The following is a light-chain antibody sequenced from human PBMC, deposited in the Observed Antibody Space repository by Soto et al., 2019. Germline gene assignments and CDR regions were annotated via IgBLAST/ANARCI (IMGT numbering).Light chain of an antibody. CDR3: KQRSNSPRAGT. CDR2: DAS. V-gene: IGKV3-11*01. CDR1: ESVSSY. J-gene: IGKJ1*01. Sequence: EIVLTQSPATLSLSPGERATLSCRASESVSSYLSWYQQKPGQAPSLLIYDASNRATGIPARFSGSGSGTDFTLTISSLEPEDFAVYYCKQRSNSPRAGTFAKGTKVDI.